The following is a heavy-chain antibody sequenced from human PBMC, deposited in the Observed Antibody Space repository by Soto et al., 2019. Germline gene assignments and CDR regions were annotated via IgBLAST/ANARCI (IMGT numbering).Heavy chain of an antibody. V-gene: IGHV3-30*18. J-gene: IGHJ6*02. CDR1: GFTFSSYG. Sequence: QVQLVESGGGVVQPGRSLRLSCAASGFTFSSYGMHWVRQAPGKGLEWVAVISYDGSNKYYADSVKGRFTISRDHSKNTLYLHMNSLRAEDTAVYYCAKSIVGAIRSGMDVWGQGTMVTVSS. CDR3: AKSIVGAIRSGMDV. CDR2: ISYDGSNK. D-gene: IGHD1-26*01.